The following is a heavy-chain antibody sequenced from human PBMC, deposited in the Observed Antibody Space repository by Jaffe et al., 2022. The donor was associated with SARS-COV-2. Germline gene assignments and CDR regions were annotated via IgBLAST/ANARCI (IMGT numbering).Heavy chain of an antibody. V-gene: IGHV3-66*02. CDR2: IYSGGST. D-gene: IGHD6-13*01. J-gene: IGHJ4*02. CDR1: GFTVSSNY. Sequence: EVQLVESGGGLVQPGGSLRLSCAASGFTVSSNYMSWVRQAPGKGLEWVSVIYSGGSTYYADSVKGRFTISRDNSKNTLYLQMNSLRAEDTAVYYCAARLGSSWYEVFDYWGQGTLVTVSS. CDR3: AARLGSSWYEVFDY.